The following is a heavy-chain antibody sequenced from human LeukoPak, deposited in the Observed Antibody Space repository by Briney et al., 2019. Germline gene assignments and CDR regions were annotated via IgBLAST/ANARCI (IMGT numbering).Heavy chain of an antibody. D-gene: IGHD3-22*01. Sequence: PSETLSLTCTVSGGSISSSSYYWGWIRQPPGKGLEWIGSIYYSGSTYYNPSLKSRVTISVDTSKNQFSLKLSSVTAADTAVYYCARDPPWSSSGPLDYWGQGTLVTVSS. J-gene: IGHJ4*02. CDR2: IYYSGST. CDR1: GGSISSSSYY. V-gene: IGHV4-39*07. CDR3: ARDPPWSSSGPLDY.